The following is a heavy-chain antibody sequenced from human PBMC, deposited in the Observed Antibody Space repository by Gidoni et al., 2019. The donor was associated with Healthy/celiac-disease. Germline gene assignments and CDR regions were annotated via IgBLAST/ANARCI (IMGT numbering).Heavy chain of an antibody. CDR2: IRSKAYGGTT. D-gene: IGHD5-18*01. CDR3: TRGGQLWSHSLENDY. V-gene: IGHV3-49*04. J-gene: IGHJ4*02. Sequence: EVQLVESGGGLVQPGRSLRLSCKASGFTLGDDAMIWGRQAPGKGLEWVGFIRSKAYGGTTDYAASVKGRFTISRDDAKSIAYLQMNSLKTEDTAVYYCTRGGQLWSHSLENDYWGQGTLVTVSS. CDR1: GFTLGDDA.